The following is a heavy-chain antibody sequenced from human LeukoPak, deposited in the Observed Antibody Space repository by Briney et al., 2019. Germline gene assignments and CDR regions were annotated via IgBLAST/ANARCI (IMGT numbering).Heavy chain of an antibody. CDR2: IHSTSASI. CDR3: SRVVQDVTGADY. D-gene: IGHD3-9*01. Sequence: GGSLRLSCAASGFTFSSYHMNWVRQAPGKGLEWLSYIHSTSASIHYADSVKGRFTISRDNAKNSLYLQMNSLRAEDAAVYYCSRVVQDVTGADYWGQGTLVIVSS. CDR1: GFTFSSYH. J-gene: IGHJ4*02. V-gene: IGHV3-48*01.